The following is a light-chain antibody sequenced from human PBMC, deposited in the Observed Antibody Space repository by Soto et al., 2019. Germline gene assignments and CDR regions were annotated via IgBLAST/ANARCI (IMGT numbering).Light chain of an antibody. V-gene: IGKV3-15*01. CDR3: QQYNKWPLFT. J-gene: IGKJ3*01. CDR1: QSVNRN. Sequence: ETVMTQSPAILSVSPGQRATLSCRASQSVNRNLAWYQQSPGQAPRLLIYGASTRATGIPARFSGSGSGTEFTLTISSLQSEDFAVYYCQQYNKWPLFTFGPGTRVDIK. CDR2: GAS.